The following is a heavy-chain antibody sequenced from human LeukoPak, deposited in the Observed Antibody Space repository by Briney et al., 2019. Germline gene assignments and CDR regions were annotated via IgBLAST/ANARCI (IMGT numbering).Heavy chain of an antibody. V-gene: IGHV3-23*01. D-gene: IGHD1-1*01. CDR2: IRHSDGST. CDR3: AKGLETESRLDS. CDR1: GFTFNIYT. Sequence: PGRSLRLSCAASGFTFNIYTMYWVRQAPGKGLEWVSGIRHSDGSTYYADAVKGRFTISSDKSKNTLFLQMNSLRAEDTALYYCAKGLETESRLDSWGQGTLVTVSS. J-gene: IGHJ4*02.